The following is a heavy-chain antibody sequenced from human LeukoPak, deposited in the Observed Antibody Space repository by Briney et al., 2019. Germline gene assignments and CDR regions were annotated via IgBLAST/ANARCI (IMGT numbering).Heavy chain of an antibody. D-gene: IGHD5-12*01. CDR2: IYYSGST. V-gene: IGHV4-34*01. CDR3: AREEYSGYID. J-gene: IGHJ4*02. Sequence: PSETLSLTCAVYGGSFSGYYWSWIRQPPGKGLEWIGSIYYSGSTYYNPSLKSRVTISVDKSKNQFSLKLSSVTAADTAVYYCAREEYSGYIDWGQGTLVTVSS. CDR1: GGSFSGYY.